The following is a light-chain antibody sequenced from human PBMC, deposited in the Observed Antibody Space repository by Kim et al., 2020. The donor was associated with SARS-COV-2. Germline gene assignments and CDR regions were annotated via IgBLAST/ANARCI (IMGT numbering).Light chain of an antibody. J-gene: IGLJ1*01. Sequence: QSVTTFCTTPSGDIGACNCVSWYQQHPGKAPNLLIYDVNNRPSGFSNRFSGSKSGNTASVTISGTQTEDEADYYCGSYASTSTLYVFGAGTKVTVL. CDR3: GSYASTSTLYV. CDR2: DVN. CDR1: SGDIGACNC. V-gene: IGLV2-14*04.